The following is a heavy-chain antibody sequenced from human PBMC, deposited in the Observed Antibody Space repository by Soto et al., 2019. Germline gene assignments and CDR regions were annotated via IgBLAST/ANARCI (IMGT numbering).Heavy chain of an antibody. Sequence: QVQLVESGGGVVQPGRSLRLSCAASGFTFSSYGMHWVRQAPGKVLVWVAVIWYDGNDKYDADFVKGRFTISRDNAKNTVYLQMTSLRAEDTAVYYCARDRHSSSSGYFEYWGQGTLVTFSS. J-gene: IGHJ4*02. CDR1: GFTFSSYG. CDR2: IWYDGNDK. V-gene: IGHV3-33*01. CDR3: ARDRHSSSSGYFEY. D-gene: IGHD6-6*01.